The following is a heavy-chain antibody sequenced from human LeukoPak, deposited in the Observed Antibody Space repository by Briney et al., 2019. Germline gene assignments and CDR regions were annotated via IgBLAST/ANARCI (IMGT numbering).Heavy chain of an antibody. CDR2: ISGSGGST. J-gene: IGHJ4*02. CDR1: GFTFSSYS. D-gene: IGHD3-10*01. Sequence: GGSLRLSCAASGFTFSSYSMNWVRQAPGKGLEWVSAISGSGGSTYYADSVTGRFTITRDNSRDTVYLQMNSLRAEDTALYYCAKDSGAPTDYFDSWGQGTPVTVSS. CDR3: AKDSGAPTDYFDS. V-gene: IGHV3-23*01.